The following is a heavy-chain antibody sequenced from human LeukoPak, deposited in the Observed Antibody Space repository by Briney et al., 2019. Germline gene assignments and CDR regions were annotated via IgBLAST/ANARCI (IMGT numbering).Heavy chain of an antibody. CDR1: GGSFRGYY. D-gene: IGHD5-18*01. CDR2: INHSGST. J-gene: IGHJ4*02. V-gene: IGHV4-34*01. Sequence: SETLSLTCAVYGGSFRGYYWSWIRQPPGKGLEWIGEINHSGSTNYNPSLKSRVTISVDTSKNQFSLKLSSVTAADTAVYYCARGGYSYGTYYFDYWGQGTLVTVSS. CDR3: ARGGYSYGTYYFDY.